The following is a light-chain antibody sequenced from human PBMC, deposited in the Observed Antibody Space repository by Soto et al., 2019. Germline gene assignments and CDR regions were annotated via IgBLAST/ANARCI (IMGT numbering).Light chain of an antibody. CDR2: DSI. V-gene: IGKV3-11*01. Sequence: DIVLTQSPATLPLSPGESATLSCRASESVSSYLAWYQQKPGQAPRLLIYDSINRATGIPARFSGSGSGTDFTLTNSSLEPEDFAIYYCQQRGNWPPTFGQGTKLEIK. CDR1: ESVSSY. J-gene: IGKJ2*01. CDR3: QQRGNWPPT.